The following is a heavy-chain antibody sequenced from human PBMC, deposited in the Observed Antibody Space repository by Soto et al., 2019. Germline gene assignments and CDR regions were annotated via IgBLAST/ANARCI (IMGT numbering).Heavy chain of an antibody. D-gene: IGHD5-18*01. CDR1: GYTFTSYA. CDR3: ASDVDTAMVTSFDY. Sequence: KVSCKASGYTFTSYAMHLVRQAPGQRLEWMGWINAGNGNTKYSQKFQGRVTITRDTSASTAYMELSSLRSEDTAVYYCASDVDTAMVTSFDYWGQGTLVTVSS. V-gene: IGHV1-3*01. J-gene: IGHJ4*02. CDR2: INAGNGNT.